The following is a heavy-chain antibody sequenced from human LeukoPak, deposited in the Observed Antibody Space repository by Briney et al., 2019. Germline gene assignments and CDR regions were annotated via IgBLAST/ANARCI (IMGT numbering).Heavy chain of an antibody. CDR2: INWDDDK. V-gene: IGHV2-70*04. CDR1: GFSLSTSGMR. CDR3: ARTLYYYDSSGYYNTGDDAFDI. J-gene: IGHJ3*02. Sequence: ESGPTLVNPTQTLTLTCTFSGFSLSTSGMRVSWIRQPPGKALEWLALINWDDDKFYSTSLKTRLTISKDTAKNQVVLTMTNMDPVDTATYYCARTLYYYDSSGYYNTGDDAFDIWGQGTMVTVSS. D-gene: IGHD3-22*01.